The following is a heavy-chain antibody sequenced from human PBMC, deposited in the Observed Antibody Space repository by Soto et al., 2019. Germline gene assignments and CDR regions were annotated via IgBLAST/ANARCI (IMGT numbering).Heavy chain of an antibody. V-gene: IGHV6-1*01. J-gene: IGHJ5*02. CDR3: ARDYYDILTRSNWFDP. Sequence: SQTLSLTCAISGDSVSSNSAAWNWIRQSPSRGLEWLGRTYYRSKWYNDYAVSVKSRITINPDTSKNQFSLQLNSVTPEDTAVYYCARDYYDILTRSNWFDPWGQGTLVTVSS. D-gene: IGHD3-9*01. CDR1: GDSVSSNSAA. CDR2: TYYRSKWYN.